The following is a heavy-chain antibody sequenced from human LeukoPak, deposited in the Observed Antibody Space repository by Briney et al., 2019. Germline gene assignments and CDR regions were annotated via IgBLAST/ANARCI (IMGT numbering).Heavy chain of an antibody. CDR2: ISAYNGNT. V-gene: IGHV1-18*01. Sequence: GASVKVSCKASGYTFTSYGISWVRQAPGQGLEWMGWISAYNGNTNYAQKLQGRVTMTTDTSTSTAYMELSSLRSEDTAVYYCARDIVVVPAATSLRGMDVWGQGTTVTVSS. CDR3: ARDIVVVPAATSLRGMDV. D-gene: IGHD2-2*01. J-gene: IGHJ6*02. CDR1: GYTFTSYG.